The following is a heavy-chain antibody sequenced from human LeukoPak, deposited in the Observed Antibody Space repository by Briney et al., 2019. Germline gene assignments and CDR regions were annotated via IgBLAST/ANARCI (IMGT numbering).Heavy chain of an antibody. Sequence: MPSETLSLTCTVSGGSISSSSYYWGWIRQPPGKGLEWIGSIYYSGSTYYNPSLKSRVTISVDTSKNQFSLKLSSVTAADTAVYYCAREGPSYAYRGGDCPRGLYYMDVWGKGTTVTVSS. V-gene: IGHV4-39*07. CDR2: IYYSGST. CDR1: GGSISSSSYY. D-gene: IGHD2-21*02. J-gene: IGHJ6*03. CDR3: AREGPSYAYRGGDCPRGLYYMDV.